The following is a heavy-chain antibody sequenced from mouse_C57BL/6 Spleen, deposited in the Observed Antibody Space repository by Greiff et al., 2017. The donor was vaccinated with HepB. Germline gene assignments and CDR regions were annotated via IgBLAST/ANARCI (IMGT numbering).Heavy chain of an antibody. Sequence: QVQLQQPGAELVMPGASVKLSCKASGYTFTSYWMHWVKQRPGQGLEWIGEIDPSDSYTNYNQKIKGKSTLTVDKSSSTAYMQLSSLTSEDSAVYYCAILGSYYAMDYWGQGTSVTVSS. J-gene: IGHJ4*01. D-gene: IGHD4-1*01. CDR2: IDPSDSYT. CDR1: GYTFTSYW. V-gene: IGHV1-69*01. CDR3: AILGSYYAMDY.